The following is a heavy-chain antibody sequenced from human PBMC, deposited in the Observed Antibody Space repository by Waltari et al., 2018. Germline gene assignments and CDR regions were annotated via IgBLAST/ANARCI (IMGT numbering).Heavy chain of an antibody. CDR1: GVSITSNRHF. Sequence: QLQLQESGPRLVRPSETLSLICRVSGVSITSNRHFWAWIRQSPGQDLAWIGTVSFSGTTYISPSLKSRVSVSRDTSKNQVSLILGSVTAADMAVYYCATYIGASVGTAAFDVWGQGTMVTVSS. CDR3: ATYIGASVGTAAFDV. V-gene: IGHV4-39*01. J-gene: IGHJ3*01. D-gene: IGHD5-12*01. CDR2: VSFSGTT.